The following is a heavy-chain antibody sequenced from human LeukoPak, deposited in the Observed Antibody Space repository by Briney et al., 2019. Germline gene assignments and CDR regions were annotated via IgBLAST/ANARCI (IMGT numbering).Heavy chain of an antibody. Sequence: SSETLSLTCTVSGGSISSYYWSWIRQPPGKGLEWIGYIYYSGSTNYNPSLKSRVTISVDTSKNQFSLKLSSVTAADTAVYYCARSAVAHNWFDPWGQGTLVTVSS. CDR3: ARSAVAHNWFDP. D-gene: IGHD6-19*01. V-gene: IGHV4-59*08. CDR1: GGSISSYY. J-gene: IGHJ5*02. CDR2: IYYSGST.